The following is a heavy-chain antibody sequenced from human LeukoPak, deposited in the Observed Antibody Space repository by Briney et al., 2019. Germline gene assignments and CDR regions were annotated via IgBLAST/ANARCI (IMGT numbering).Heavy chain of an antibody. CDR1: GGSININTYY. J-gene: IGHJ5*02. D-gene: IGHD6-13*01. CDR2: IYYSGST. V-gene: IGHV4-39*01. Sequence: SETLSLTCTVSGGSININTYYWGWIRQPPGKGLEWIGSIYYSGSTYYNPSLKSRVTISVDTSKNQFSLKLSSVTAADTAVYYCARHATLGAAAGPYNWFDPWGQGTLVTVSS. CDR3: ARHATLGAAAGPYNWFDP.